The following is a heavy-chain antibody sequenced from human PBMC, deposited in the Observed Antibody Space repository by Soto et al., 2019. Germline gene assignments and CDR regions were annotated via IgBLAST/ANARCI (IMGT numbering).Heavy chain of an antibody. V-gene: IGHV1-46*03. CDR1: GYTFITYW. CDR3: TTGGGKSYDH. J-gene: IGHJ4*02. Sequence: QVQLVQSGAEVKKPGASVKLSCKASGYTFITYWMHWVRQAPGQGLEWMGLIKPRGGDTTYAQGFQGGVTMTRDTSTSTVYMELTSLTSEDTAVYYCTTGGGKSYDHWGQGTPVTVSS. D-gene: IGHD1-26*01. CDR2: IKPRGGDT.